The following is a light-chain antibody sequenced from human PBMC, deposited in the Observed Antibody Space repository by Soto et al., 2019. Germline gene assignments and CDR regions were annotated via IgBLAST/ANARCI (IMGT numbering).Light chain of an antibody. V-gene: IGKV3-11*01. CDR1: QSVSSY. CDR3: QQSYSTLT. CDR2: DAS. J-gene: IGKJ4*01. Sequence: IVLKKSPATLSLSPGERATLSCRASQSVSSYLAWYQQKPGQAPRLLIYDASNRATGIPARFSGSGSGTDFTLTISSLQPEDFATYYCQQSYSTLTFGGGTKVDI.